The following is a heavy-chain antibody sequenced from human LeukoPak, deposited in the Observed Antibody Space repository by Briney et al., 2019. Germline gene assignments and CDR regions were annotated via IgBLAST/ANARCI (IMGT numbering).Heavy chain of an antibody. D-gene: IGHD3-22*01. CDR3: AKKWSGDYDSSGVNDAFDI. J-gene: IGHJ3*02. CDR1: GFTFSSYG. CDR2: IRYDGSNK. Sequence: GGSLRLSCAASGFTFSSYGMHWVRQAPGKGLEWVAFIRYDGSNKCYADSVKGRFTISRDNSKNTLYLQMNSLRAEDTAVYYCAKKWSGDYDSSGVNDAFDIWGQGTMVTVSS. V-gene: IGHV3-30*02.